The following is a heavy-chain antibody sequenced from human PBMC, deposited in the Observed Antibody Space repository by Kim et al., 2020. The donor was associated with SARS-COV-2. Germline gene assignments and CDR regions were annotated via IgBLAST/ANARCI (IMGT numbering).Heavy chain of an antibody. CDR1: GFTFSSYS. V-gene: IGHV3-21*01. CDR2: ISSSSSYI. D-gene: IGHD3-3*01. CDR3: ARDTYYDFWSGYYPGPPYYYGMDV. Sequence: GGSLRLSCAASGFTFSSYSMNWVRQAPGKGLEWVSSISSSSSYIYYADSVKGRFTISRDNAKNSLYLQMNSLRAEDTAVYYCARDTYYDFWSGYYPGPPYYYGMDVWGQGTTVTVSS. J-gene: IGHJ6*02.